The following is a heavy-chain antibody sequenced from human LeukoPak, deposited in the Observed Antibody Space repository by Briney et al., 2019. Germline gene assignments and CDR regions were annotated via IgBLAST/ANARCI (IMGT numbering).Heavy chain of an antibody. J-gene: IGHJ6*02. Sequence: GRSLRLSCAASGFTFSSYGMHWVRQAPGKGLEWVADIWYDGSNKYYADSVKGPFTISRDNSKSTLYLQMNSLRAEDTAVYYCARGADIVVVPAATNYYYGMDVWGQGTTVTVSS. CDR3: ARGADIVVVPAATNYYYGMDV. D-gene: IGHD2-2*01. V-gene: IGHV3-33*01. CDR2: IWYDGSNK. CDR1: GFTFSSYG.